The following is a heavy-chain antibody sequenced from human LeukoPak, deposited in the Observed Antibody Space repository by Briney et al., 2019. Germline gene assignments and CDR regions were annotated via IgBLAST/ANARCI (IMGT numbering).Heavy chain of an antibody. CDR2: IIPIFGTA. D-gene: IGHD3-22*01. CDR3: ARVAHYYDSSGYYFDH. V-gene: IGHV1-69*13. CDR1: GGTFSSYA. J-gene: IGHJ4*02. Sequence: ASVKVSCKASGGTFSSYAISWVRQAPGQGLEWMGGIIPIFGTANYAQKFQGRVTITADESTCPAYMELSSLRSEDTAVYYCARVAHYYDSSGYYFDHWGQGPLVTVSS.